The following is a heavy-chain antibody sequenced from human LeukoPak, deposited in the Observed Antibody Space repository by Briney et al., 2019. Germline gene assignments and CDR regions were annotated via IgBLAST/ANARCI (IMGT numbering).Heavy chain of an antibody. CDR2: ISGSGGNT. J-gene: IGHJ4*02. V-gene: IGHV3-23*01. D-gene: IGHD6-13*01. CDR3: AKRSGSSWYGPLDY. Sequence: GRSLRLSCAASGFTFSSYAMSCVPQASGKGLVWVLAISGSGGNTYYAESVNGRFTTSRDNSKNTMYLEMNSLRGEETAIYYCAKRSGSSWYGPLDYWGQGTLVTVSS. CDR1: GFTFSSYA.